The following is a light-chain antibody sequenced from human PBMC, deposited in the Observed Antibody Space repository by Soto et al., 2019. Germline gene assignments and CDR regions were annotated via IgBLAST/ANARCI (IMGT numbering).Light chain of an antibody. CDR3: SSYTSTTTVV. CDR1: SSNIGSNY. V-gene: IGLV1-47*01. J-gene: IGLJ2*01. CDR2: RNN. Sequence: QSALTQPPSASGTPGQRVTISCSGSSSNIGSNYVYWYHQLPGTAPKLVIYRNNQRPSGVPDRISGSKSGTSASLAISGLQAEDEADYYCSSYTSTTTVVFGGGTKLTVL.